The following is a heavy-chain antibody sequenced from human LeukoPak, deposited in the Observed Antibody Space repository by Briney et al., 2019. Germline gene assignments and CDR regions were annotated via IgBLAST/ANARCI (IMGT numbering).Heavy chain of an antibody. CDR2: ISTSSSTI. J-gene: IGHJ4*02. CDR1: GFTFSSYS. V-gene: IGHV3-48*01. Sequence: GRSLRLSCAASGFTFSSYSMNWVRQAPGKGLEWVSYISTSSSTIYYADSVKGRFTISRDNAKNSLYLQMNSLRAEDRAVYYCARDGLYSSSSGATRNYFDYWGQGTLVTVSS. CDR3: ARDGLYSSSSGATRNYFDY. D-gene: IGHD6-6*01.